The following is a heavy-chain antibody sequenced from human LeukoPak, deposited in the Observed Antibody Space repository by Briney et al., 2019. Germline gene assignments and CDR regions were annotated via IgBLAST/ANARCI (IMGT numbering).Heavy chain of an antibody. J-gene: IGHJ4*02. V-gene: IGHV6-1*01. CDR1: GDSVSSNSAA. CDR2: TYYRSKWYN. Sequence: SQTLSLTCAISGDSVSSNSAAWHWIRQSPSRGLEWLGRTYYRSKWYNDYAVSVKSRITINPDTSKNQFSLQLNSVTPEDTAVYYCARNPRITMVRGAALYYFDYWGQGTLVTVSS. D-gene: IGHD3-10*01. CDR3: ARNPRITMVRGAALYYFDY.